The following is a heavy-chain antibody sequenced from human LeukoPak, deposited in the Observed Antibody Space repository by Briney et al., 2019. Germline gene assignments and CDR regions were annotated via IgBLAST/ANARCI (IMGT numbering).Heavy chain of an antibody. J-gene: IGHJ4*02. CDR1: GFTFSSYA. CDR3: AIESSGYYRPNVY. D-gene: IGHD3-22*01. Sequence: PGGSLRLSCAASGFTFSSYAMNWVRQAPGKGLEWVSGSSGSWVSTHYADSVKRRFTISGDNSKNTLCLQMNSLRAEDTAVYYCAIESSGYYRPNVYWGQGTLVTVSS. CDR2: SSGSWVST. V-gene: IGHV3-23*01.